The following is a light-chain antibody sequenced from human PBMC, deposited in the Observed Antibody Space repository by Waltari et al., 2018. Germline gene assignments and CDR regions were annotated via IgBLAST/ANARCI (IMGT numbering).Light chain of an antibody. J-gene: IGKJ4*01. Sequence: AIRMTQSPSSPSASTGDRVTITCRASQGIGSYLAWYQPRPGKAPKLLIYAASTLQSGVPSRFSRSRSETDFTLTISCLQSEDFATYYCQQYYSYPALTFGGGTKVEIK. CDR2: AAS. CDR3: QQYYSYPALT. CDR1: QGIGSY. V-gene: IGKV1-8*01.